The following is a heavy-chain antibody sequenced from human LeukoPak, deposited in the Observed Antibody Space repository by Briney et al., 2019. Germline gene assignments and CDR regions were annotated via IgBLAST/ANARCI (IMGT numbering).Heavy chain of an antibody. Sequence: PGGSLRLSCAASGFTFSSYAMHWVRQAPGKGLEWVAVISYDGSNKYYADSVKGRFTISRDNSKNTLYLQMNSLRAEDTAVYYCARVPGYYYDSSGLSYWGQGTLVTVSS. V-gene: IGHV3-30-3*01. CDR2: ISYDGSNK. CDR3: ARVPGYYYDSSGLSY. CDR1: GFTFSSYA. D-gene: IGHD3-22*01. J-gene: IGHJ4*02.